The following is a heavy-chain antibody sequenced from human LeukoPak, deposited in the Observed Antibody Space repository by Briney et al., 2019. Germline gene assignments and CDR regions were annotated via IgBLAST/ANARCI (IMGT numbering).Heavy chain of an antibody. CDR1: SYSICSEYCSSDYY. D-gene: IGHD3-22*01. V-gene: IGHV4-38-2*01. J-gene: IGHJ4*02. CDR3: ASYNSGYRFDY. Sequence: SETLSLTCAVSSYSICSEYCSSDYYWGWIRQPPGKGLEWMASLYHSGTTYYNPSLKSRVIIEKHASKNQFSLKLRGVSGADAAVYYCASYNSGYRFDYWGQGTLVTVSS. CDR2: LYHSGTT.